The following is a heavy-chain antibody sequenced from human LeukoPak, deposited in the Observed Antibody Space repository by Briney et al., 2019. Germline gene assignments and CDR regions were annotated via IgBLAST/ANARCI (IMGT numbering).Heavy chain of an antibody. D-gene: IGHD5-24*01. Sequence: PSETLSLTCAVYGGSFSGYYWSWIRQPPGKGLEWIGEINHSGSTNYNPSLKSRVTISVDTSKNQFSLKLSSVTAADTAVYYCAWKSRDGYNKQAYYFDYWGQGTLVTVSS. CDR2: INHSGST. CDR3: AWKSRDGYNKQAYYFDY. J-gene: IGHJ4*02. V-gene: IGHV4-34*01. CDR1: GGSFSGYY.